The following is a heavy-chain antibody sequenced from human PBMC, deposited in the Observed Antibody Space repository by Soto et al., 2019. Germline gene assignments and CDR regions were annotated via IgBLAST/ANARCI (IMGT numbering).Heavy chain of an antibody. V-gene: IGHV4-59*01. J-gene: IGHJ6*03. D-gene: IGHD5-12*01. Sequence: TSETLSLTCTVSGGSISSYYWSWIRQPPGKGLEWIGYIYYSGSTNYNPSLKSRVTISVDTSKNQFSLKLSSVTAADTAVYYCAREEDIGYMDVWGKGTTVTVSS. CDR2: IYYSGST. CDR3: AREEDIGYMDV. CDR1: GGSISSYY.